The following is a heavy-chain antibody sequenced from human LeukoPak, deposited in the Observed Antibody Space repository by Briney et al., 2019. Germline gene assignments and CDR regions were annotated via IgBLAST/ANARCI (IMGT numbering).Heavy chain of an antibody. CDR2: IYYTGTT. CDR3: ARDYTMTHASDI. CDR1: GGSMSDYY. V-gene: IGHV4-59*01. J-gene: IGHJ3*02. Sequence: SETLPLTXTVSGGSMSDYYWSWIRQAPGKGLEWIGYIYYTGTTNYNPSLKGRVIISIDTSKNQFSLKLSSVTAADTALYYCARDYTMTHASDIWGQGTLVTVSS. D-gene: IGHD3-22*01.